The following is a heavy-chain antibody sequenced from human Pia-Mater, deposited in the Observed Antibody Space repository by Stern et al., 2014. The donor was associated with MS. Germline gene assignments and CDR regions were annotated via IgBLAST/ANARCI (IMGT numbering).Heavy chain of an antibody. V-gene: IGHV4-30-4*01. CDR1: GGSISSGEYY. CDR2: IHYSGTS. J-gene: IGHJ4*02. Sequence: QVQLQESGPGLVKPSQTLSLTCEVSGGSISSGEYYWSWIRQSPGKGLEWIGYIHYSGTSYYNPSLKSRVSMSVDTSKNQYSLELSSVTAAATAVYYCSRDADAYSLVFGYWGRGTLVTVSS. D-gene: IGHD5-24*01. CDR3: SRDADAYSLVFGY.